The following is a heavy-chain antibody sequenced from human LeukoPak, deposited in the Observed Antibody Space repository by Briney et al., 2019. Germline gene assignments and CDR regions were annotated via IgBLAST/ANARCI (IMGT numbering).Heavy chain of an antibody. CDR1: GFTFSSYG. CDR2: IRYDGSNK. J-gene: IGHJ4*02. Sequence: GGSLRLSCAASGFTFSSYGMHWVRQAPGKGLEWVAFIRYDGSNKYYADSVKGRFTISRDNAKNSLYLQMNSLRTEDTALYYCAKDGSSGNLNAIDYWGQGTLVTVSS. CDR3: AKDGSSGNLNAIDY. D-gene: IGHD1-26*01. V-gene: IGHV3-30*02.